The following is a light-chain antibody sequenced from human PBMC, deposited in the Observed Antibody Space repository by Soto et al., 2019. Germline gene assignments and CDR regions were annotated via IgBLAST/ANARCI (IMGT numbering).Light chain of an antibody. V-gene: IGKV1-5*03. CDR1: QSISPW. Sequence: DIQMTQSPSTLSASVGDSVTITCRASQSISPWLAWYQQKPGKAPTLLIYKASSLEGGVPSRFSGSGSGTDINITISSLQPDDFATYYCQQYNTYPLPFGGGTTVEIK. J-gene: IGKJ4*01. CDR3: QQYNTYPLP. CDR2: KAS.